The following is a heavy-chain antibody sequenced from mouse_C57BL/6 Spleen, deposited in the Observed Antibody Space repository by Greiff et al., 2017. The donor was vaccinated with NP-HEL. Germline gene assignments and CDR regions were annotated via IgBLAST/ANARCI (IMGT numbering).Heavy chain of an antibody. D-gene: IGHD1-1*01. Sequence: QVQLQQSDAELVKPGASVKISCKVSGYTFTDYTIHWMKQRPEQGLEWIGYIYPSDGSTKYNEKFKGQATLTADKSSSTAYMQLNSLTSEDSAVYFCAREVYYYGSSHFDYWGQGTTLTVSS. CDR2: IYPSDGST. CDR1: GYTFTDYT. J-gene: IGHJ2*01. V-gene: IGHV1-78*01. CDR3: AREVYYYGSSHFDY.